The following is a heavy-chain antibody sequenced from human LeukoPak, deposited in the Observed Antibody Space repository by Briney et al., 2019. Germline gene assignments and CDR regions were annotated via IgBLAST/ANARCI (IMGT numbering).Heavy chain of an antibody. CDR2: ISGSGGNT. Sequence: GGSLRLSCAASGVTFSSYAMSWVRQAPGEGLEWVSGISGSGGNTYYADSVKGRFTISRDNSNNTLYLQMNSLRAEDTAVYYCARHSRGRWYVFDYWGQGTLVTVSS. CDR1: GVTFSSYA. CDR3: ARHSRGRWYVFDY. D-gene: IGHD6-13*01. J-gene: IGHJ4*02. V-gene: IGHV3-23*01.